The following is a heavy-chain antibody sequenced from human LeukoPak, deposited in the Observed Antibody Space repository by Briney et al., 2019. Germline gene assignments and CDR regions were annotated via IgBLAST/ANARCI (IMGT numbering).Heavy chain of an antibody. CDR1: GFTFSSYG. CDR2: IWYDGSNK. Sequence: GGSLRLSCAASGFTFSSYGMHWVRQAPGKGLEWVAVIWYDGSNKYYADSVKGRFTISRDNSKNTLYLQMNSLGAEDTAVYYCARVDNRGYSYGDFDYWGQGTLVTVSS. V-gene: IGHV3-33*01. D-gene: IGHD5-18*01. CDR3: ARVDNRGYSYGDFDY. J-gene: IGHJ4*02.